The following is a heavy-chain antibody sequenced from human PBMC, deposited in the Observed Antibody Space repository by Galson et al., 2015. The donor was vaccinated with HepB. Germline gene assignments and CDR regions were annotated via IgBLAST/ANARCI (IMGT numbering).Heavy chain of an antibody. CDR1: GGSISSSSYY. D-gene: IGHD3-10*01. V-gene: IGHV4-39*07. J-gene: IGHJ6*02. CDR3: ARERFGMVRGVRHYYYGMDV. CDR2: IYYSGST. Sequence: SETLSLTCTVSGGSISSSSYYWGWIRQPPGEGLEWIGSIYYSGSTYYNPSLKSRVTISVDTSKNQFSLKLSSVTAADTAVYYCARERFGMVRGVRHYYYGMDVWGQGTTVTVSS.